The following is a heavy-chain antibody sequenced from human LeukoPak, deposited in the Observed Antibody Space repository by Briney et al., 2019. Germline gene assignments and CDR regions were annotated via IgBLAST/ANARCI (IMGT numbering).Heavy chain of an antibody. CDR3: ACRYSSSSLWYFDL. CDR2: FYYSGST. J-gene: IGHJ2*01. CDR1: GDSISSSSYY. V-gene: IGHV4-39*01. D-gene: IGHD6-6*01. Sequence: SETLSLTCTVSGDSISSSSYYRGWIRQPPGKGLEWIGSFYYSGSTYCNPSLKSRVTISVDTSKNQFSLKLSSVTAADTAVYYCACRYSSSSLWYFDLWGRGTLVTVSS.